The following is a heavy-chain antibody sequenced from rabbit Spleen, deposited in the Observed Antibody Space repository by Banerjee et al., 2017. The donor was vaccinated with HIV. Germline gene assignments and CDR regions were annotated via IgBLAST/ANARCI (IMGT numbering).Heavy chain of an antibody. CDR1: GFSFSSGYY. D-gene: IGHD4-2*01. CDR2: IGTYTGNT. CDR3: ARDSYAASGVWNL. Sequence: QSLEESGGDLVKPGASLTLTCTASGFSFSSGYYMCWVRQTPGKGLEWIACIGTYTGNTYYATWAKGRFTISKTSSTVDLKMTSLTAADTATYFCARDSYAASGVWNLWGPGTLVTVS. J-gene: IGHJ4*01. V-gene: IGHV1S40*01.